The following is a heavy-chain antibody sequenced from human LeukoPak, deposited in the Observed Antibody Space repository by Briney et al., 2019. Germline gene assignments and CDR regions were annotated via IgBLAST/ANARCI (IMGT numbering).Heavy chain of an antibody. CDR3: ARGLSGNYQYYLDY. CDR1: GVFITDHN. J-gene: IGHJ4*02. CDR2: INYSGGT. D-gene: IGHD1-26*01. Sequence: SETLSLTCSVSGVFITDHNWIWLRKSPGKGLEWIGGINYSGGTYTNPSLRSRLTLSLDTSKNQCSLRLTSVTAADTAVYFCARGLSGNYQYYLDYWGQGTQVTVST. V-gene: IGHV4-59*11.